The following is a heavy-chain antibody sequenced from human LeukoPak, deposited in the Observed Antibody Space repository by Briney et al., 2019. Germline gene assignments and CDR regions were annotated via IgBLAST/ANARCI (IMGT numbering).Heavy chain of an antibody. D-gene: IGHD2/OR15-2a*01. CDR2: IKQDGSET. CDR1: GFTFSSSW. Sequence: PGGSLRLSCVVSGFTFSSSWMTWVRQAPGKGLEWVANIKQDGSETHYVDSVKGRFTISRDNAKNSPYLQMNSLRAEDTAVYYCAREPGIGYAFDIWGHGTVVTVSS. CDR3: AREPGIGYAFDI. J-gene: IGHJ3*02. V-gene: IGHV3-7*01.